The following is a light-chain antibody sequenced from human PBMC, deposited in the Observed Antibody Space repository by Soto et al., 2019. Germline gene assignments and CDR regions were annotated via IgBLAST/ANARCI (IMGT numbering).Light chain of an antibody. Sequence: YELTQPPSVSVSPGQTASITCSGDKLGDKYACWYQQKPGQSPVLVIYQDSKRPSGIPERFSGSNSGNTATLTISGTQAMDEADYYCQAWDSSFVVFGGGTKLTVL. CDR1: KLGDKY. CDR3: QAWDSSFVV. CDR2: QDS. V-gene: IGLV3-1*01. J-gene: IGLJ2*01.